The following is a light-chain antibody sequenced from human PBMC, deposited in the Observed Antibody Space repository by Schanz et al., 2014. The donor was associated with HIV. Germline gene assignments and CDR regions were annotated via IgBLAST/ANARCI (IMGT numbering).Light chain of an antibody. CDR3: QHFGRPPYT. CDR2: DAS. V-gene: IGKV3-20*01. CDR1: QSVTSNS. Sequence: EIVLTQSPGTLSLSPGERATLSCRASQSVTSNSLAWYQQKPGQSPRLLIYDASNRATGIPGRFSGSGSGTDFTLTISGLEPEDFAVYYCQHFGRPPYTFGQGTRLEI. J-gene: IGKJ2*01.